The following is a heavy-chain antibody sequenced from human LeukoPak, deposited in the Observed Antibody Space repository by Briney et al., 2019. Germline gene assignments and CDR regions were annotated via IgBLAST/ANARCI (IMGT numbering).Heavy chain of an antibody. D-gene: IGHD1-26*01. CDR2: IYYSGST. V-gene: IGHV4-59*01. CDR3: VRQIGACAFDI. CDR1: GGSISSYY. Sequence: PSETLSLTCTVSGGSISSYYWSWIRQPPGKGLEWIGYIYYSGSTNYNPSLKSRVTISVDTSKNQFSLKLSSVTAADTALYYCVRQIGACAFDIWGQGTMVTVSS. J-gene: IGHJ3*02.